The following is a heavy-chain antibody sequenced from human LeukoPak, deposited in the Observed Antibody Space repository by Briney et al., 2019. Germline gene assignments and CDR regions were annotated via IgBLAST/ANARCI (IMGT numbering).Heavy chain of an antibody. CDR3: ARDLCSSTSCPGRLLWFGELSNWFDP. CDR2: ISSSSSTI. CDR1: GFTFSSYS. Sequence: SGGSLRLSCAASGFTFSSYSMNWVRQAPGKGLEWVSYISSSSSTIYYADSVEGRFTISRDNAKNSLYLQMNSLRAEDTAVYYCARDLCSSTSCPGRLLWFGELSNWFDPWGQGTLVTVSS. D-gene: IGHD3-10*01. J-gene: IGHJ5*02. V-gene: IGHV3-48*01.